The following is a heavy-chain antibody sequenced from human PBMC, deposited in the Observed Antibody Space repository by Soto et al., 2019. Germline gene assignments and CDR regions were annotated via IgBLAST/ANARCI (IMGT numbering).Heavy chain of an antibody. CDR1: GFTFSDYS. D-gene: IGHD6-13*01. CDR3: AKDASASWYGDWFDP. Sequence: PGGSLRLSCSASGFTFSDYSMHWVRQAPGKGLDYVSAISSSGDNSYYADSVKGRFTISRDNSKNSLYLQMSSLRAEDTAVYYCAKDASASWYGDWFDPWGQGTLVTVSS. V-gene: IGHV3-64D*08. J-gene: IGHJ5*02. CDR2: ISSSGDNS.